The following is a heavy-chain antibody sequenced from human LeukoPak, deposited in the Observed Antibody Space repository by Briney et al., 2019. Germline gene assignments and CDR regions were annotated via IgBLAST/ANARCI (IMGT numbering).Heavy chain of an antibody. D-gene: IGHD6-19*01. CDR3: ARERALSGWTSAHFGY. V-gene: IGHV3-23*01. J-gene: IGHJ4*02. Sequence: GGSLRLSCAASGFTFSSYAMSWVRQAPGKGLEWVSAISGSGGSTYYADSVKGRFTISRDNSKNTLYLQMNSLRAEDTAVYYRARERALSGWTSAHFGYWGQGTLVTVSS. CDR1: GFTFSSYA. CDR2: ISGSGGST.